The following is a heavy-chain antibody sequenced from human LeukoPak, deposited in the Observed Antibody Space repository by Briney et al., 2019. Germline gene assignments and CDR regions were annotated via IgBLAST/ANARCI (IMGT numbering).Heavy chain of an antibody. J-gene: IGHJ5*02. V-gene: IGHV1-69*13. CDR1: GGTFSSYA. D-gene: IGHD6-13*01. CDR2: IIPIFGTA. CDR3: ARERGSSWNNWFDP. Sequence: ASVKVSCTASGGTFSSYAISWVRQAPGQGLEWMGGIIPIFGTANYAQKFQGRVTITADESTSTAYMELSSLRSEDTAVYYCARERGSSWNNWFDPWGQGTLVTVSS.